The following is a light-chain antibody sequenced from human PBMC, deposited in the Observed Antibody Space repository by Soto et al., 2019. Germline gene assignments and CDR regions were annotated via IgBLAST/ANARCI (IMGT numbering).Light chain of an antibody. J-gene: IGLJ1*01. V-gene: IGLV2-8*01. CDR1: SNDVGRFNY. CDR3: GSFVHGTSYV. CDR2: DVT. Sequence: QSALTQAPSASGSPGQSVTISCAGTSNDVGRFNYVSWYQHHPGKAPKLIIYDVTKRPSGVPDRFSGSKSGNTAYLTVSGLQAEDEADYFCGSFVHGTSYVFGTGTKVTVL.